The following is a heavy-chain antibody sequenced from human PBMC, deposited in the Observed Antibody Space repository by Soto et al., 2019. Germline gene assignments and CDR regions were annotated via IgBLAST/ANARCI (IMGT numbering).Heavy chain of an antibody. Sequence: QVQLVQSGAEVKKPGSSVTVSCKASGGTLSNYAISWVRQAPGQGLEWMGGIIPILGSANYAQKFQDRVTITADESTSTNYMDLSRLRSDDAAVYYCASRERVGAFDIWGQGTVVTVSS. CDR1: GGTLSNYA. D-gene: IGHD1-26*01. CDR3: ASRERVGAFDI. V-gene: IGHV1-69*01. J-gene: IGHJ3*02. CDR2: IIPILGSA.